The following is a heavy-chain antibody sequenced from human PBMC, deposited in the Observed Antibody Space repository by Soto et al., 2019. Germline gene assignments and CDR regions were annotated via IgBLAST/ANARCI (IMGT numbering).Heavy chain of an antibody. Sequence: GSGPTLVNPTETLTLTCTFSGFSLTSPGMCVSWIRQSPGKALEWLALIERDDDDKYYSTSLKARLTISKDTRKNQVVLTMANMEPADTATYYCARSIRGPRRFNGMDVWGQGTTVTVSS. CDR1: GFSLTSPGMC. CDR2: IERDDDDK. D-gene: IGHD1-20*01. CDR3: ARSIRGPRRFNGMDV. J-gene: IGHJ6*02. V-gene: IGHV2-70*13.